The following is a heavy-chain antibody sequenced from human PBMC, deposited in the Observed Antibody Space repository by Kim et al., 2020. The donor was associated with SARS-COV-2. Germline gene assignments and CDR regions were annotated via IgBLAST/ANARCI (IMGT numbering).Heavy chain of an antibody. CDR1: GGTFSSYA. J-gene: IGHJ3*02. D-gene: IGHD3-16*01. V-gene: IGHV1-69*13. CDR2: IIPIFGTA. Sequence: SVKVSCKASGGTFSSYAISWVRQAPGQGLEWMGGIIPIFGTANYAQKFQGRVTITADESTSTAYMELSSLRSEDTAVYYCARDEGGSYLGWYAFDIWGQGTMVTVSS. CDR3: ARDEGGSYLGWYAFDI.